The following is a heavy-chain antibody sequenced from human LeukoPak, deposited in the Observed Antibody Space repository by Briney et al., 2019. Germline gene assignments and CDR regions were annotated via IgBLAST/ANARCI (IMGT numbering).Heavy chain of an antibody. V-gene: IGHV3-21*01. CDR1: GFTFSSYS. CDR2: ISSSSSYI. Sequence: PGGSLRLSCAASGFTFSSYSMNWVRQAPGKGLEWVSSISSSSSYIYYADSVKGRFTISRDNAKNSLYLQMNSLRAEDTAVYYCAREAGYTAMGHFDYWGQGTLVTVSS. J-gene: IGHJ4*02. CDR3: AREAGYTAMGHFDY. D-gene: IGHD5-18*01.